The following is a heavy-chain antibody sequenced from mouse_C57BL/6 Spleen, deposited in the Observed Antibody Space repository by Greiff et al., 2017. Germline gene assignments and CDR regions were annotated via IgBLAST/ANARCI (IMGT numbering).Heavy chain of an antibody. V-gene: IGHV1-22*01. Sequence: EVQLVESGPELVKPGASVKMSCKASGYTFTDYNMHWVKQSHGKSLEWIGYINPNNGGTSYNQKFKGKATLTVNKSSRTAYMEIRSLTSEDSAVYYCARVTTVVEDYWGQGTTLTVSS. CDR1: GYTFTDYN. D-gene: IGHD1-1*01. CDR3: ARVTTVVEDY. CDR2: INPNNGGT. J-gene: IGHJ2*01.